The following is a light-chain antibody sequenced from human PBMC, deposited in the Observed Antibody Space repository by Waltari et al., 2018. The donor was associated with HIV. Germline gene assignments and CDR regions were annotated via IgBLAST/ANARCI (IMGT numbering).Light chain of an antibody. J-gene: IGLJ2*01. V-gene: IGLV2-8*01. CDR2: EVT. CDR3: SSYAPTNNFYVL. Sequence: QSALTQPPSASGSPGQSVTISCTGPSSDLGGYTYVSWYQQHPGKAPKLIMTEVTKRPSGVPDRFSGSKSGNTASLTVSGLQAEDEAHYYCSSYAPTNNFYVLFGGGTALTVL. CDR1: SSDLGGYTY.